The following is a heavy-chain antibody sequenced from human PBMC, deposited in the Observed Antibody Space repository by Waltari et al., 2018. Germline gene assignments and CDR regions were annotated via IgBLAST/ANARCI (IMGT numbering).Heavy chain of an antibody. CDR2: IKHIGST. CDR1: GGSFSGYY. V-gene: IGHV4-34*01. CDR3: ASDGFLMGATAFDY. Sequence: QVQLQQWGAGLLKPSETLSLTCAVYGGSFSGYYWSWIRQPPGKGLEWIGEIKHIGSTNYNPSRKSRVTISVETSKNQFSLKLSSVTAADTAVYYCASDGFLMGATAFDYWGQGTLVTVSS. J-gene: IGHJ4*02. D-gene: IGHD1-26*01.